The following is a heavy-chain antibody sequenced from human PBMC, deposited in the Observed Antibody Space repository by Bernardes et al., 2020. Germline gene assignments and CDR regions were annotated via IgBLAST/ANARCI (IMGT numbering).Heavy chain of an antibody. CDR3: TKANCGGDCPGYNWFDP. CDR2: IKSKSDGGTT. CDR1: GFTLSNAW. Sequence: GSLRLSCVASGFTLSNAWMTWVRQAPGKGLEWVGRIKSKSDGGTTDYAAPVKGRFMISRDDSKNTLYLQMNSLKAEDTAVYYCTKANCGGDCPGYNWFDPWGQGTLVTVSS. J-gene: IGHJ5*02. V-gene: IGHV3-15*01. D-gene: IGHD2-21*01.